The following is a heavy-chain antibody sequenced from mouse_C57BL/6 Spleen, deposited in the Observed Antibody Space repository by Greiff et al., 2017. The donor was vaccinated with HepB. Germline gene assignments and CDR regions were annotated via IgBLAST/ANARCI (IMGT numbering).Heavy chain of an antibody. J-gene: IGHJ2*01. CDR2: ISSGSSTI. CDR3: ARTGYGLYYFDY. V-gene: IGHV5-17*01. Sequence: EVQLVESGGGLVKPGGSLKLSCAASGFTFSDYGMHWVRQAPEKGLEWVAYISSGSSTIYYADTVKGRFTISRDNAKNTRFLQMTSLSSEDTAMYYCARTGYGLYYFDYWGQGTTLTVSS. D-gene: IGHD1-2*01. CDR1: GFTFSDYG.